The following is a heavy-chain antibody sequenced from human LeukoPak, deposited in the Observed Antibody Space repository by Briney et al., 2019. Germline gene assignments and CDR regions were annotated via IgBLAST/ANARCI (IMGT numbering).Heavy chain of an antibody. V-gene: IGHV4-34*01. D-gene: IGHD1/OR15-1a*01. Sequence: SETLSLTCAVYGGSFSGYYWSWIRQPPGKGPEWIGEINHSGSTNYNPSLKSRVTISVDTSKNQFSLKLSSVTAADTAVYYCARNNPRGYYYYYGMDVWGQGTTVTVSS. CDR2: INHSGST. J-gene: IGHJ6*02. CDR1: GGSFSGYY. CDR3: ARNNPRGYYYYYGMDV.